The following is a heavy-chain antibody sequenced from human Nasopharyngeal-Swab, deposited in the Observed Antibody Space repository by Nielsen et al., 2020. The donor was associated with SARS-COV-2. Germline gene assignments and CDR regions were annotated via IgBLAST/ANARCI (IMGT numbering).Heavy chain of an antibody. Sequence: WICQPPGKGLEWVANIKQDGSEKYYVDSVEGRFTISRDNAKNSLYLQMNSLRAEDTAVYYCARGASGYYDFWSGYYRYYYYYYMDVWGKGTTVTVSS. CDR2: IKQDGSEK. D-gene: IGHD3-3*01. V-gene: IGHV3-7*01. J-gene: IGHJ6*03. CDR3: ARGASGYYDFWSGYYRYYYYYYMDV.